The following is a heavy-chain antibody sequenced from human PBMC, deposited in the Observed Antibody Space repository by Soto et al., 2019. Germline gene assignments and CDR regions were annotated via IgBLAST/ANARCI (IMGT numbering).Heavy chain of an antibody. V-gene: IGHV4-34*01. CDR1: GGSFSGYY. CDR3: ARESPAILTGPPWVWYFDL. J-gene: IGHJ2*01. D-gene: IGHD3-9*01. Sequence: QVQLQQWGAGPLRPLETLSLTCGVSGGSFSGYYWAWIRQSPGKGLEWIGEINDRGSINYNPSLKSRVRISVCTSKTHYSLNLRSVTAADTAVYYCARESPAILTGPPWVWYFDLWGRGTLVTVSS. CDR2: INDRGSI.